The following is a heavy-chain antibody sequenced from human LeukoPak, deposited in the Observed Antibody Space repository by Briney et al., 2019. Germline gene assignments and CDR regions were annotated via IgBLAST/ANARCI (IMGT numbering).Heavy chain of an antibody. Sequence: GGSLRLSCAASGFTFSSYNMNWARQAPGKGLEWVSYISSSSSNIYYADSVKGRFTISRDNAKNSLYLQMNSLRAEDTAVYYCARDFRGLSWYFDYWGQGTLVTVSS. D-gene: IGHD3-10*01. CDR1: GFTFSSYN. J-gene: IGHJ4*02. CDR2: ISSSSSNI. CDR3: ARDFRGLSWYFDY. V-gene: IGHV3-48*01.